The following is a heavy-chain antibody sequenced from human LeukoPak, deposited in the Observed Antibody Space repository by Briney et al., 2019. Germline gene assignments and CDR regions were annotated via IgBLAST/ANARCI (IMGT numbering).Heavy chain of an antibody. V-gene: IGHV4-4*07. CDR2: IYSSGTT. J-gene: IGHJ4*02. D-gene: IGHD1-7*01. CDR3: ARDSAPSDWNYDY. Sequence: SETLSLTCTVSGGSISSFYWSWIRQPAGKGLEWIWRIYSSGTTNYNPSLKSRLTMSVDTSKNQFSLKLSSVTAADTAVYYCARDSAPSDWNYDYWGQGTLVTVSS. CDR1: GGSISSFY.